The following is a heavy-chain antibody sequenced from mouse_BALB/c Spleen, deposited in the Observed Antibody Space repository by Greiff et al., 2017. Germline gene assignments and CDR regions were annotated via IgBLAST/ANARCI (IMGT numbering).Heavy chain of an antibody. CDR2: ISSGGSYT. CDR1: GFTFSSYG. J-gene: IGHJ3*01. CDR3: ARHDSSGYFAY. D-gene: IGHD3-2*01. Sequence: DVMLVESGGDLVKPGGSLKLSCAASGFTFSSYGMSWVRQTPDKRLEWVATISSGGSYTYYPDSVKGRFTISRDNAKNTLYLQMSSLKSEDTAMYYCARHDSSGYFAYWGQGTLVTVSA. V-gene: IGHV5-6*02.